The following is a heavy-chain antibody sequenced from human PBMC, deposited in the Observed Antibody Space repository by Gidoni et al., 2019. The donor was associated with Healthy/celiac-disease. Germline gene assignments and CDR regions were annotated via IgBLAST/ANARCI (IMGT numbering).Heavy chain of an antibody. CDR3: ARDSYYDFWSGYYTGFDY. D-gene: IGHD3-3*01. CDR1: GFTFSSYS. J-gene: IGHJ4*02. CDR2: ISSSSSTI. Sequence: EVQLVESGGGLVQPGGSLRLSCAASGFTFSSYSMNWVRQAPGKGLEWVSYISSSSSTIYYADSVKGRFTISRDNAKNSLYLQMNSLRAEDTAVYYCARDSYYDFWSGYYTGFDYWGQGTLVTVSS. V-gene: IGHV3-48*01.